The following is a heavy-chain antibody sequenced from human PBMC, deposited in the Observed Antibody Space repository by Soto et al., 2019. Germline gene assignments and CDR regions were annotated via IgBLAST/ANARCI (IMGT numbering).Heavy chain of an antibody. D-gene: IGHD2-21*02. CDR2: ISGSGDT. V-gene: IGHV3-23*01. CDR1: GLTFSSYG. CDR3: ATYGGDSGGFEYFKY. J-gene: IGHJ1*01. Sequence: EVQLLESGGGLVQPGGSLRLSCAASGLTFSSYGMTWVCQAPGKGLEWVSAISGSGDTYNVDSLKGRFTISRDNSKSTLFLQMNSLRAEDTAVYYCATYGGDSGGFEYFKYWGQGTLVTVSS.